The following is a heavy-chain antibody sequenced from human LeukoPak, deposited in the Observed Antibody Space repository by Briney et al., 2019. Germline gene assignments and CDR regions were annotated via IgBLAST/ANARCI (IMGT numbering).Heavy chain of an antibody. Sequence: GGSLRLSCAASGFTFSSYGMHWVRQAPGKGLEWVAVIWYDGSNKYHADSVKGRFTISRDNSKNTLYLQMNSLRAEDTAVYYCARGGCSSTSCYNYFDYWGQGTLVTVSP. CDR2: IWYDGSNK. CDR3: ARGGCSSTSCYNYFDY. J-gene: IGHJ4*02. D-gene: IGHD2-2*02. CDR1: GFTFSSYG. V-gene: IGHV3-33*01.